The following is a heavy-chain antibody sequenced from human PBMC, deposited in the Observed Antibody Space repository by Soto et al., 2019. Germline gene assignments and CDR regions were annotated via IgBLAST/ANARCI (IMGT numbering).Heavy chain of an antibody. CDR1: GFTFSSYA. D-gene: IGHD3-22*01. J-gene: IGHJ4*02. V-gene: IGHV3-30-3*01. CDR3: ARDPWCHYYDSSGSIDY. Sequence: QVQLVESGGGVVQPGRSVRLSCAASGFTFSSYAMHWVRQAPGKGLEWVAVISYDGSNKYYADSVKGRFTISRDNCKNTLYLQMNSLRAEDTAVYYCARDPWCHYYDSSGSIDYWGQGTLVTVSS. CDR2: ISYDGSNK.